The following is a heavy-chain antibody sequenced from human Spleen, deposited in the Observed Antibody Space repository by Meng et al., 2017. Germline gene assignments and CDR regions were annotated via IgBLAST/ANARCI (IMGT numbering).Heavy chain of an antibody. Sequence: QVQLVQAGAGVKKPGASVKVSCKPSGYNFPDYYIHWVRQAPGQGLEWMGRIDPKNGDTHYAQKFQGRVTMTGDTSISTAYMDLSGLRSDDTAVYYCARDDDFGNYFDLWGQGTLVTVSS. J-gene: IGHJ4*02. CDR2: IDPKNGDT. V-gene: IGHV1-2*06. CDR3: ARDDDFGNYFDL. D-gene: IGHD4-17*01. CDR1: GYNFPDYY.